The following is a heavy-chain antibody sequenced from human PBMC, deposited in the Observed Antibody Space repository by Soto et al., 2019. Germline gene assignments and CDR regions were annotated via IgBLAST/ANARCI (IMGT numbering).Heavy chain of an antibody. J-gene: IGHJ4*02. CDR1: GGTFSSYA. CDR2: IIPIFGTP. Sequence: SVKVSCKASGGTFSSYAVIWVRQAPGQGLEWMGGIIPIFGTPNYAQKFQGRVTITADGSTSTAYMELSSLRSEDTALYYCATFTGQLVHGRYYFDYWGQGTPVTVSS. CDR3: ATFTGQLVHGRYYFDY. V-gene: IGHV1-69*13. D-gene: IGHD6-13*01.